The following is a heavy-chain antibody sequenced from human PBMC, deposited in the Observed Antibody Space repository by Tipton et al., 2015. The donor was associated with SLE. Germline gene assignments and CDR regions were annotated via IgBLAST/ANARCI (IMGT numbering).Heavy chain of an antibody. V-gene: IGHV3-23*04. Sequence: QLVQSGGGLVQPGGSLRLSCAASGFTFTTYVMTWVRQAPGKGLEWVSSISTDGTKTNYADSVKGRFIVSRDNSKDTLYMKMNSLRAEDTALYYCAKGGASIAAWFDPWGQGTLVTVSS. CDR3: AKGGASIAAWFDP. D-gene: IGHD6-13*01. CDR1: GFTFTTYV. J-gene: IGHJ5*02. CDR2: ISTDGTKT.